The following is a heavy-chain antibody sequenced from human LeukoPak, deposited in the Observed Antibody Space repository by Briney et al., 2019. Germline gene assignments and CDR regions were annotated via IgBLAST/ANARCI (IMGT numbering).Heavy chain of an antibody. V-gene: IGHV4-39*07. Sequence: PSETLSLTCTVSGGSISSSSYYWGWIRQPPGKGLEWIGSIYYSGSIYYNPSLKSRVTISVDTSKNQFSLKLSSVTAADTAVYYCARGDYCSSTSCYSSGSGENWFDPWGQGTLVTVSS. CDR2: IYYSGSI. J-gene: IGHJ5*02. CDR3: ARGDYCSSTSCYSSGSGENWFDP. CDR1: GGSISSSSYY. D-gene: IGHD2-2*01.